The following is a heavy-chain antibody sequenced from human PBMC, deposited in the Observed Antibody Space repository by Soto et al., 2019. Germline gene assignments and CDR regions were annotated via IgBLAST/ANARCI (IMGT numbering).Heavy chain of an antibody. V-gene: IGHV4-30-2*01. J-gene: IGHJ6*02. CDR2: IYHSGST. D-gene: IGHD2-15*01. Sequence: SETLSLTCAVSGGSISSGGYSWSWIRQPPGKGLEWIWYIYHSGSTYYNPSLMSRVTISVDRSKNQFSLKLSSVTAADTAVYYCARAPGYCSGGSCYYYYYGMDVWGQGTTVTVSS. CDR3: ARAPGYCSGGSCYYYYYGMDV. CDR1: GGSISSGGYS.